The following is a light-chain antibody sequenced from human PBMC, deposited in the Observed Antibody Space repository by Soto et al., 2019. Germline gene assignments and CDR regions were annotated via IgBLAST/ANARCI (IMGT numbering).Light chain of an antibody. CDR3: QQSYNIPYT. Sequence: DVQLTQSPSPLSASVGDRVSISCRASQSITNYINWYQQKAGKAPKLLIYAASSLHSGVPSRFSGSGSGTDFTLTISNMQPEDFATYYCQQSYNIPYTFGRGTKVDIK. CDR1: QSITNY. V-gene: IGKV1-39*01. CDR2: AAS. J-gene: IGKJ2*01.